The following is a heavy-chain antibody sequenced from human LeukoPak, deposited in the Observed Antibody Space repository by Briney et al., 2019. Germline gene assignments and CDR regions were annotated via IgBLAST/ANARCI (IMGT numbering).Heavy chain of an antibody. V-gene: IGHV4-34*01. J-gene: IGHJ4*02. CDR1: GGSFSGYY. D-gene: IGHD3-10*01. Sequence: PSETLSLTCAVYGGSFSGYYWSWIRQPPGKGLEWIGEINHSGSTNYNPSLKSRVTISVDTSKNQFSLKLSSVTAADTAVYYCARRFLYYGSPRGNYFDYWGQGTLVTVSS. CDR3: ARRFLYYGSPRGNYFDY. CDR2: INHSGST.